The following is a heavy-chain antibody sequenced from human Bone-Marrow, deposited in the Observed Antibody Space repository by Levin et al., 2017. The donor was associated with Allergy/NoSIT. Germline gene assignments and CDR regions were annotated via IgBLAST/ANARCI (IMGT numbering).Heavy chain of an antibody. V-gene: IGHV3-53*01. CDR3: ARAQATVKTRYYYYYGMDV. J-gene: IGHJ6*02. CDR1: GFTVSSNY. CDR2: IYSGGST. D-gene: IGHD4-17*01. Sequence: GGSLRLSCAASGFTVSSNYMSWVRQAPGKGLEWVSVIYSGGSTYYADSVKGRFTISRDNSKNTLYLQMNSLRAEDTAVYYCARAQATVKTRYYYYYGMDVWGQGTTVTVSS.